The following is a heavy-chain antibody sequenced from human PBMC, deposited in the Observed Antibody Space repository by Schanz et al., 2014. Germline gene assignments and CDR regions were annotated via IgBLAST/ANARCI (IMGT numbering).Heavy chain of an antibody. D-gene: IGHD3-10*01. J-gene: IGHJ5*02. V-gene: IGHV3-48*01. CDR2: ITYNGGTI. CDR1: GITFSSHS. CDR3: ARPALWFGDNCFDP. Sequence: EVQLLESGGGLVQPGGSLRLSCAASGITFSSHSFNWVRQAPGKGLEWISYITYNGGTIYYADSVKGRFTISRDNAKNSLYLQMNGLRAEDTAVYYCARPALWFGDNCFDPWGQGTLXTVSS.